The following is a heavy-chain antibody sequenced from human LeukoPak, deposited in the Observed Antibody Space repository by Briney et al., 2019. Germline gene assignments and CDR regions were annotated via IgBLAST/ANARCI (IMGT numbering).Heavy chain of an antibody. D-gene: IGHD3-9*01. CDR1: GFTFSSYA. Sequence: GGSLRLSCAASGFTFSSYAMHWVRQAPGKGLEWVAAISYDGSNKWYADSVRGRFTISRDNSKNTLYLQMNSLRPEDTAVYFCASGYYYGLLTGYLYPFDHWGQGTLVTVSS. J-gene: IGHJ4*02. CDR2: ISYDGSNK. V-gene: IGHV3-30*04. CDR3: ASGYYYGLLTGYLYPFDH.